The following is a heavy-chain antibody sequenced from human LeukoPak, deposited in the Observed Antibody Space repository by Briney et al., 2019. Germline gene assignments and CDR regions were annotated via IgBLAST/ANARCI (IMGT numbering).Heavy chain of an antibody. CDR3: ASYDFWSGYSDY. J-gene: IGHJ4*02. CDR2: INHSGST. V-gene: IGHV4-34*01. D-gene: IGHD3-3*01. Sequence: PSETLSLTCTVSGGSISSYYWSWIRQPPGKGLEWIGEINHSGSTNYNPSLKSRVTISVDTSKNQFSLKLSSVTAADTAVYYCASYDFWSGYSDYWGQGTLVTVSS. CDR1: GGSISSYY.